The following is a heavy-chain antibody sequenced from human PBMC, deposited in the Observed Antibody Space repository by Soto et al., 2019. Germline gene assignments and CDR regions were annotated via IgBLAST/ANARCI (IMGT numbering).Heavy chain of an antibody. CDR1: GDSVSGNSAA. CDR2: TYYSSKWYN. CDR3: AREFSCYERSHSYFDF. V-gene: IGHV6-1*01. D-gene: IGHD3-16*02. J-gene: IGHJ4*03. Sequence: SQTLSLTCAISGDSVSGNSAAWNWIRQSPSRGLEWLGRTYYSSKWYNDYAVSVKSRITITPYTSKNQFSLHLHSVTPEDTAVYYSAREFSCYERSHSYFDFWGRGALVTVSS.